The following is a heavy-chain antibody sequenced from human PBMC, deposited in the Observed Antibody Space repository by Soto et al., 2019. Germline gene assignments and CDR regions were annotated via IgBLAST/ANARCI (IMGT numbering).Heavy chain of an antibody. CDR3: ARRVVGANDYFDY. CDR2: IYYSGST. Sequence: SESLSLTCTVSGGSISSSSYYWGWIRQPPGKGLEWIGSIYYSGSTYYNPSLKSRVTISVDTSKNQFSLKLSSVTAADTAVYYCARRVVGANDYFDYWGQGTLVTVSS. J-gene: IGHJ4*02. CDR1: GGSISSSSYY. D-gene: IGHD1-26*01. V-gene: IGHV4-39*01.